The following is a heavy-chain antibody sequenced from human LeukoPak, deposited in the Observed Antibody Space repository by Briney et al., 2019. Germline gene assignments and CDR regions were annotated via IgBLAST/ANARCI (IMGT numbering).Heavy chain of an antibody. J-gene: IGHJ3*02. CDR3: ARSKTPPDAFDI. V-gene: IGHV1-69*06. CDR1: GGSFSSYA. CDR2: IIPIFGTA. Sequence: SVKVSCKASGGSFSSYAISWVRQAPGQGLEWMGGIIPIFGTANYAQKFQGRVTITADKSTSTAYMELSSLRSEDTAVYYCARSKTPPDAFDIWGQGTMVTVSA.